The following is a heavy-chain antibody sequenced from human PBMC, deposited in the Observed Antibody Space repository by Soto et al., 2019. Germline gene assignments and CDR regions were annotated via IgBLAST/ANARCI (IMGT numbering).Heavy chain of an antibody. CDR3: ARGCAGGRGEAESDYYGMDV. D-gene: IGHD3-10*01. J-gene: IGHJ6*04. V-gene: IGHV1-8*01. Sequence: QVQLVQSGAEVKKPGASVKVSCKASGYTFTSYDINWVRQATGQGLEWMGWMNPNSGNTGYAQKFQGRATMTINTSISTGYTGLRSLRSESTAVYYGARGCAGGRGEAESDYYGMDVCGRGTAFTFSA. CDR2: MNPNSGNT. CDR1: GYTFTSYD.